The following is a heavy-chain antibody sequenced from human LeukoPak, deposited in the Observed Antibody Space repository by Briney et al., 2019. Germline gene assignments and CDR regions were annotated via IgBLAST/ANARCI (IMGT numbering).Heavy chain of an antibody. CDR3: AKDLHYYGSGSYSHY. D-gene: IGHD3-10*01. CDR2: IKQDGSEK. J-gene: IGHJ4*02. V-gene: IGHV3-7*01. Sequence: GGSLRLSCAASGFTFSSYWMSWVRQAPGKGLEWVANIKQDGSEKYYVDSVKGRFTISRDNAKNSLYLQMNSLRDEDTAVYYCAKDLHYYGSGSYSHYWGQGTLVTVSS. CDR1: GFTFSSYW.